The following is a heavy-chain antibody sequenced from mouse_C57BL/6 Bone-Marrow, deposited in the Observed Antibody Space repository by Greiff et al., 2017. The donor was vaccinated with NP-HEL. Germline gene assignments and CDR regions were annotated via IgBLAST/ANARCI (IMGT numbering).Heavy chain of an antibody. CDR2: IRLKSDNYAT. CDR1: GFTFSNYW. V-gene: IGHV6-3*01. CDR3: TGTTVVAHYYAMDY. Sequence: EVKLEESGGGLVQPGGSMKLSCVASGFTFSNYWMNWVRQSPEKGLEWVAQIRLKSDNYATHYAESVKGRFTISRDDSKSSVYLQMNNLRAEDTGIYYCTGTTVVAHYYAMDYWGQGTSVTVSS. J-gene: IGHJ4*01. D-gene: IGHD1-1*01.